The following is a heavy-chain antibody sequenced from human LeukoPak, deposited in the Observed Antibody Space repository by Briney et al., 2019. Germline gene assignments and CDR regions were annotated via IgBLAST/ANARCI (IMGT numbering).Heavy chain of an antibody. CDR1: GGSISSSSYY. V-gene: IGHV4-39*07. CDR3: ARVDYYDSSGFDY. Sequence: SETLSLTCTVSGGSISSSSYYWGWIRQPPGKGLEWIGSIYYSGSTYYNPSLKSRVTISVDTSKNQFSLKLSSVTAADTAVYYCARVDYYDSSGFDYWGQGTLVTVFS. D-gene: IGHD3-22*01. J-gene: IGHJ4*02. CDR2: IYYSGST.